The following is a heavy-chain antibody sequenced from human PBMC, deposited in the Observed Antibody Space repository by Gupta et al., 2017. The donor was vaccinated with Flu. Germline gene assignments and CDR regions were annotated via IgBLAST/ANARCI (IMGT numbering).Heavy chain of an antibody. CDR2: IRSKAYGGTT. Sequence: EVPLVEPGGGLVQQGRSLRLPCTASGFPFGVYPLSWVRRAPGKGPGGVGFIRSKAYGGTTEYAASVKGRFTISRDDSKSIAYLQMNSLKTEDTAVYYCTRDHPTIITMVRGVTGYYYYMDVWGKGTTVTVSS. CDR1: GFPFGVYP. D-gene: IGHD3-10*01. V-gene: IGHV3-49*04. J-gene: IGHJ6*03. CDR3: TRDHPTIITMVRGVTGYYYYMDV.